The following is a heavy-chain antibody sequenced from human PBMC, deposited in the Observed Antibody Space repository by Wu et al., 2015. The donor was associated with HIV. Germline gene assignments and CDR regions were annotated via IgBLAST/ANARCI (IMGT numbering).Heavy chain of an antibody. J-gene: IGHJ6*03. CDR1: GYAFPTYI. CDR2: MKPSTGYI. V-gene: IGHV1-18*01. CDR3: ARVPFPEWLFSDVLVGSQDSNNYMDV. D-gene: IGHD3-3*02. Sequence: QVQLVQSGAEVKKSGASVKVSCKASGYAFPTYIVTWVRQAPGQGPEWMGWMKPSTGYIKYAQKVQGRVTMTTDTSTSTAYMELRSLRSDDTAVYYCARVPFPEWLFSDVLVGSQDSNNYMDVWGTGTTVTVSS.